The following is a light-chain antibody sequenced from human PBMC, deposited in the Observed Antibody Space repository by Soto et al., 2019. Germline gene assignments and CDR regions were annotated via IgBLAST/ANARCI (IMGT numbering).Light chain of an antibody. J-gene: IGKJ2*01. CDR1: QGISSY. CDR2: AAP. V-gene: IGKV1-39*01. Sequence: IQMTQSPSSLSASVGDRVTMTCRASQGISSYLNWYQQKLGKAPKLLIYAAPSLQSGVPSRFSGTGSGTDFTLTISSLQREDFATYYCQQSFSSPPTFGQGTKLDLK. CDR3: QQSFSSPPT.